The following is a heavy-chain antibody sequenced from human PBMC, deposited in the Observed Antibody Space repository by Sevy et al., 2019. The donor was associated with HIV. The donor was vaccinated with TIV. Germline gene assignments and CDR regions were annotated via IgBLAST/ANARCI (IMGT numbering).Heavy chain of an antibody. CDR2: ISGSGGAT. Sequence: VGSLRLSCAASGFTFARYAMNWVRQAPGKGLEWVSAISGSGGATYYAESVEGRFTISRDNSRETLYVQMNSLRVEDTAVYYCAKGDRTLYGMDVWGQGTTVTVSS. J-gene: IGHJ6*02. CDR3: AKGDRTLYGMDV. V-gene: IGHV3-23*01. CDR1: GFTFARYA. D-gene: IGHD3-16*01.